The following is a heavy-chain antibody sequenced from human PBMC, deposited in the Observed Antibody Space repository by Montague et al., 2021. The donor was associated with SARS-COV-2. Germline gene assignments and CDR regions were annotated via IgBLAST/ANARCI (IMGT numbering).Heavy chain of an antibody. CDR2: IYYSGTT. D-gene: IGHD2/OR15-2a*01. CDR3: ARAQMAVTEYYPDY. Sequence: SETLSLTCSVSGGSISSSSHYWAWIRQPPGRRLEWIGTIYYSGTTRYHPSLKSRITMSVDTSDNQYSLQLNSVSATDTAIYYCARAQMAVTEYYPDYWGQGILVTVSS. J-gene: IGHJ4*02. CDR1: GGSISSSSHY. V-gene: IGHV4-39*01.